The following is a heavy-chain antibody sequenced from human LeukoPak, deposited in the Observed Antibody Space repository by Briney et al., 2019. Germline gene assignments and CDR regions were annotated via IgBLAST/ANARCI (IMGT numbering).Heavy chain of an antibody. Sequence: ASVKVSCKASGYTFTDHYIHWVRQAPGQGLEWMGWINPNSGGTNYAQKFQGRVTMTRDTSISTAYMELSRLRSDDTAVYYCARDGPNWIDYWGQGTLVTVSS. D-gene: IGHD1-20*01. V-gene: IGHV1-2*02. CDR3: ARDGPNWIDY. CDR1: GYTFTDHY. CDR2: INPNSGGT. J-gene: IGHJ4*02.